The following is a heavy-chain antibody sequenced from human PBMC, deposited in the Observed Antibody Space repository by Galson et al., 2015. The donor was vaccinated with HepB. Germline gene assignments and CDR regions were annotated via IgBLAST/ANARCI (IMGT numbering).Heavy chain of an antibody. V-gene: IGHV5-51*01. Sequence: QSGAEVKKPGESLKISCKGSGYSFSSYWIGWVRQMPGKGLEWMGIIYPGDSDTRYSPSFQGQVTISADKSISTAYLHWSSLKASDTAMYFCAAYISSGSYTKGFDYWGQGTLVTVSS. D-gene: IGHD1-26*01. CDR3: AAYISSGSYTKGFDY. CDR2: IYPGDSDT. J-gene: IGHJ4*02. CDR1: GYSFSSYW.